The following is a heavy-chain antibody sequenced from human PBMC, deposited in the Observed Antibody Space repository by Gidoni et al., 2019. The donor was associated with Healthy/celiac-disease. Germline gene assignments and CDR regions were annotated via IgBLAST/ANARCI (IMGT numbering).Heavy chain of an antibody. D-gene: IGHD4-17*01. J-gene: IGHJ4*02. Sequence: EVQLVESGGGLVQPGGSLRISCAASGFTFSSYAMSWVRQAPGKGLECVSAISGSGGITYYADSVTGRFTISRDNSKNTLYLHMNSLRAEDTAVYYCANLDYGDYGGGQGTLVTVSS. CDR3: ANLDYGDYG. CDR2: ISGSGGIT. V-gene: IGHV3-23*04. CDR1: GFTFSSYA.